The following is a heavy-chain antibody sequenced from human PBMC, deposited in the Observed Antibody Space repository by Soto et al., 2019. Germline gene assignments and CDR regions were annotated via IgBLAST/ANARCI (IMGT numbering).Heavy chain of an antibody. D-gene: IGHD3-10*01. CDR1: GYTFSSYG. CDR2: ISDYNGNT. J-gene: IGHJ6*02. V-gene: IGHV1-18*01. CDR3: AREGYYSGSGTYSPPRFYGMDV. Sequence: QAQLVQSGVEVKKAGASVKVSCKASGYTFSSYGISWARQAPGQGLEWMGWISDYNGNTQYAQKFQGRVFMTTDTATRTAYMELRGLRSDDTAVYFRAREGYYSGSGTYSPPRFYGMDVWGQGTTVTVSS.